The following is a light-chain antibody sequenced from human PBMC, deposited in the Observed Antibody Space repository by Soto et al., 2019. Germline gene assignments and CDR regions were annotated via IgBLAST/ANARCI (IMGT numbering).Light chain of an antibody. Sequence: QSALTQPTSASGSPGQSVTISCTGTSSDVGGYNYVSWYQHHPGKAPKLMIYEVSKRHSGVPDRFSGSKSGNTASLTVSGLQAEDEADYSCSSYAGSNNVVFGGGTKLNVL. V-gene: IGLV2-8*01. CDR1: SSDVGGYNY. CDR3: SSYAGSNNVV. J-gene: IGLJ2*01. CDR2: EVS.